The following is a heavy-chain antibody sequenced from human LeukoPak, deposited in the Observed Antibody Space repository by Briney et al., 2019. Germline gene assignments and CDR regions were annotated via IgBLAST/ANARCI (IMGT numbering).Heavy chain of an antibody. V-gene: IGHV5-51*01. Sequence: GESLKISCKGSGYSFTSYWIGWVRQMPGKGLEWMVIIYPGDSDTRYSPSFQGQVTISGDKYTSTAYLQCSSLKASDTAMYYCARQLSSSWYELDYWGQGTLVTVSS. CDR1: GYSFTSYW. CDR3: ARQLSSSWYELDY. CDR2: IYPGDSDT. D-gene: IGHD6-13*01. J-gene: IGHJ4*02.